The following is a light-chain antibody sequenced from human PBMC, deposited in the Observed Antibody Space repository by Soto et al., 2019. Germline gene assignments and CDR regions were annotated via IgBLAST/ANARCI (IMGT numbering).Light chain of an antibody. CDR2: GNN. Sequence: QSVLTQPPSVSGAPGQRVTISCTGSSSNIGAGYDVHWYQQLPGTAPKLLIYGNNNRPSGVPDRFSGSKSGTSASLAITGLQAEDEADYYCQSYDGSLSGSGVFGGGTQLTVL. J-gene: IGLJ2*01. CDR3: QSYDGSLSGSGV. CDR1: SSNIGAGYD. V-gene: IGLV1-40*01.